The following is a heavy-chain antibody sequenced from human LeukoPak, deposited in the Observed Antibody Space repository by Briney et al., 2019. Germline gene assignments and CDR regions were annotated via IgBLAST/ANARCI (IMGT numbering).Heavy chain of an antibody. Sequence: GGSLRLSCAASGFTFSSYSMNWVRQAPGKGLEWVSSISSSSSYIYYADSVKGRFTISRDNAKNSLYLQMNSLRAEDTAVYYCAREISGYDFWSGYLNPADYWDQGTLVTVSS. CDR3: AREISGYDFWSGYLNPADY. V-gene: IGHV3-21*01. J-gene: IGHJ4*02. CDR2: ISSSSSYI. CDR1: GFTFSSYS. D-gene: IGHD3-3*01.